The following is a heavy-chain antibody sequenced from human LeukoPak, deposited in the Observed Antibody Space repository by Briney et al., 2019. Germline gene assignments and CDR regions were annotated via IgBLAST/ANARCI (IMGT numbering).Heavy chain of an antibody. Sequence: GGSLTLSCAASGFSVSLNYMNWVRQAPGKGLEWVSILYSGSDTYYADSVKGRFTISRDNSKNMLFLPMNSLRAEDTAVYYCARVGDHFHWYLDLWGRGTLVTVSS. J-gene: IGHJ2*01. CDR1: GFSVSLNY. CDR2: LYSGSDT. D-gene: IGHD3-10*01. CDR3: ARVGDHFHWYLDL. V-gene: IGHV3-53*01.